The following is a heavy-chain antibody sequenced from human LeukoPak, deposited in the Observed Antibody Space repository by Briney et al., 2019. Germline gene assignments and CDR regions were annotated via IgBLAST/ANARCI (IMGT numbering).Heavy chain of an antibody. CDR1: GFIFSNYG. CDR2: IQYDESER. V-gene: IGHV3-30*02. J-gene: IGHJ6*03. Sequence: QSGGSLRLSCAASGFIFSNYGMHWVRQAPGKGLQWVAFIQYDESERFYADSVKGRFTISRDNSENTVHLQMNSLRAEDTALYHCARQMMESPHYYYMDIWGKGTSVTVSS. D-gene: IGHD3-16*01. CDR3: ARQMMESPHYYYMDI.